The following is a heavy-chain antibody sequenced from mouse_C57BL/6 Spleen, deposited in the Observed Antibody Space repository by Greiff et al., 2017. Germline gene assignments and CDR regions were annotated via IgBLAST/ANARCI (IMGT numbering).Heavy chain of an antibody. CDR1: GYTFTSYW. J-gene: IGHJ4*01. CDR2: IDPSDSYT. D-gene: IGHD4-1*01. V-gene: IGHV1-50*01. CDR3: ARWVTGTRAMDY. Sequence: QVQLQQPGAELVKPGASVKLSCKASGYTFTSYWMQWVKQRPGQGLEWIGEIDPSDSYTNYNQKFKGKATLTVDTSSSTAYMQLSSLTSEDSAVYYCARWVTGTRAMDYGGQGTSVTVSS.